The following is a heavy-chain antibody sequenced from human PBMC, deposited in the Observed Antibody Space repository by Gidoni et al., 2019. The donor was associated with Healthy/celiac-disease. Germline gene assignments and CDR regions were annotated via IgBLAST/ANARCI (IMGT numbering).Heavy chain of an antibody. J-gene: IGHJ4*02. CDR2: ISYDGSNK. V-gene: IGHV3-30-3*01. Sequence: QVQLVESGGGVVQPGRSLRLSCAASGFTFSSYAMHWVRQAPGKGLEWVAVISYDGSNKYYADSVKGRFTISRDNSKNTLYLQMNSLRAEDTAVYYCARDHFRFGHIVATIFDYWGQGTLVTVSS. D-gene: IGHD5-12*01. CDR1: GFTFSSYA. CDR3: ARDHFRFGHIVATIFDY.